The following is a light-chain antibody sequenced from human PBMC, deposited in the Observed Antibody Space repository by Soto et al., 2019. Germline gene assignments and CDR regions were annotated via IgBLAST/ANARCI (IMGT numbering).Light chain of an antibody. CDR2: DVS. CDR3: SSYTSSSTPYV. CDR1: SSDAGGYNY. J-gene: IGLJ1*01. Sequence: QSALTQPASVSGSPGQSITISCTGTSSDAGGYNYVSWYQQHPGKAPRLMIYDVSYRPSGVSIRFSGSKSGNTASLTISGLQAEDEADYYCSSYTSSSTPYVFGTGTKLTVL. V-gene: IGLV2-14*01.